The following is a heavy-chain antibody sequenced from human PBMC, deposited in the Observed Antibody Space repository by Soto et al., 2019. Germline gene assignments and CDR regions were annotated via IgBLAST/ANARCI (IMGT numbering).Heavy chain of an antibody. Sequence: QLQLQESGPGLVKPSETLSLTCTVSGGSISSSSYYWGWIRQPPGKGLEWIGSIYYSGSTYYNPSLKIQVNKSVNTSKNHFSVKLSSVSDADTAVYYFAGPTIKCGGVSDYWGQGTLVTVYS. V-gene: IGHV4-39*02. J-gene: IGHJ4*02. CDR2: IYYSGST. D-gene: IGHD3-16*01. CDR1: GGSISSSSYY. CDR3: AGPTIKCGGVSDY.